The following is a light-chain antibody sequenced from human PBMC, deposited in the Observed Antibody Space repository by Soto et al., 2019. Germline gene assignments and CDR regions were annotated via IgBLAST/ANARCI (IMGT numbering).Light chain of an antibody. Sequence: EIQMTQSPSSLYASVGDRVTITCRASQVSRNDLGWYQQKPGKAPKRLIYAAYTLQSAVPSRFSGSGSGTEFTLTISSLQAEDFATYYCLQHYRYPRTFGQGTKVDI. CDR1: QVSRND. CDR2: AAY. CDR3: LQHYRYPRT. J-gene: IGKJ1*01. V-gene: IGKV1-17*01.